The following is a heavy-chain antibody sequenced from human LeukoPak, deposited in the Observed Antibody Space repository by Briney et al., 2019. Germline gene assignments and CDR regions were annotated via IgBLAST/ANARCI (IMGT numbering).Heavy chain of an antibody. CDR2: IYYSGST. V-gene: IGHV4-59*01. CDR3: AATYDSSGYYFPANRAEYFQH. J-gene: IGHJ1*01. CDR1: GGSISSYY. D-gene: IGHD3-22*01. Sequence: SETLSLTCTVSGGSISSYYGSWIRQPPGKGLEWIGYIYYSGSTNYNPSLKSRVTISVDTSKNQFSLKLSSVTAADPAVYYCAATYDSSGYYFPANRAEYFQHWGQGTLVTVSS.